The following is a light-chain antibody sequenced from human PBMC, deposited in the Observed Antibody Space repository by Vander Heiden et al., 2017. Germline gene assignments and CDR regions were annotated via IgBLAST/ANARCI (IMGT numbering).Light chain of an antibody. CDR2: DVS. CDR3: CSYAGSYTFV. V-gene: IGLV2-11*01. CDR1: SSDVGRSNY. Sequence: QSALTQPRSVSGSPGQSVTISCTGTSSDVGRSNYVSWFQQHPDEAPRLMISDVSKRPSGVPDRFSGSKSGNTASLTVSGLQAEDEADYYCCSYAGSYTFVFGTGTKITVL. J-gene: IGLJ1*01.